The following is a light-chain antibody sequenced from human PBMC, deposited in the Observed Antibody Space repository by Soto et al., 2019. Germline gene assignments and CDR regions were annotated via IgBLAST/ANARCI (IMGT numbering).Light chain of an antibody. V-gene: IGLV2-14*03. CDR1: SSNVGGYNY. J-gene: IGLJ1*01. Sequence: QSALTQPASVSGSPGQSITISCTGTSSNVGGYNYVSWYQHHPGRAPKLMIFDVSNRPSGVSNRFSGSKSGNTASLTISGLQAEDEADYYCSSCTTSSALHVFGTGTKVTVL. CDR2: DVS. CDR3: SSCTTSSALHV.